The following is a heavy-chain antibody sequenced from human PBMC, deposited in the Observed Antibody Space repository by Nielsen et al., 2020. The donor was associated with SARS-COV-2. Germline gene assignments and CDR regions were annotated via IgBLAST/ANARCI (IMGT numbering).Heavy chain of an antibody. V-gene: IGHV3-23*01. J-gene: IGHJ6*02. Sequence: GESLKISCAPSGFPFRTYGMIWVRQAPGLGLEWVSAISASGHSTYYADSVRGRFTISRDGSDDTVHLQMDSLRVGDTAIYYCAKESQHSGYDLYYYSYYGMDVWGQGTTVTVSS. D-gene: IGHD5-12*01. CDR1: GFPFRTYG. CDR3: AKESQHSGYDLYYYSYYGMDV. CDR2: ISASGHST.